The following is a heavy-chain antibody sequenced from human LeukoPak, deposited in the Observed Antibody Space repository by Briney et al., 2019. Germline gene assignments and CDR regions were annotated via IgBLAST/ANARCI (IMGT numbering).Heavy chain of an antibody. D-gene: IGHD3-9*01. J-gene: IGHJ4*02. Sequence: GGSLRLSCVVSGFTFSSHWMSWVRQAPGKGLEWVANIKGDGSEKYYVDSVKGRFTISRDNAKKSLYLQMDSLRAEDTAVYYCATHGYSELRYFDWSTNEWGQGTLVTVSS. CDR3: ATHGYSELRYFDWSTNE. V-gene: IGHV3-7*01. CDR2: IKGDGSEK. CDR1: GFTFSSHW.